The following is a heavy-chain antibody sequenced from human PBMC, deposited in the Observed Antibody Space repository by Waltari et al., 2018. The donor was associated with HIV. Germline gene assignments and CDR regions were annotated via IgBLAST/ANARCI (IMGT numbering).Heavy chain of an antibody. Sequence: EVQLVESGGTLVQPGGSLRLFCDASGFSFSDYWMSWVRQAPGKGLEWVANIKQDGSEKYSVDSVKGRFTISRDNAKNSLYLQMNSLRAEDTAVYYCARVPQLDRHGMDVWGQGTTVTVSS. V-gene: IGHV3-7*03. CDR1: GFSFSDYW. D-gene: IGHD3-10*01. CDR3: ARVPQLDRHGMDV. CDR2: IKQDGSEK. J-gene: IGHJ6*02.